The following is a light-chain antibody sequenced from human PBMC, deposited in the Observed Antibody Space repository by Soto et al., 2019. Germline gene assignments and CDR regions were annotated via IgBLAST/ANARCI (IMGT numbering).Light chain of an antibody. Sequence: EIVMTESPGTLSVSPGERATLSCRASQNIINNLAWYQQKPGQAPRLLIFFASTRVTGIPARFSGSGSGTEFTLTINSLQSEDFAVYHCQQYGSSPQTFGPGTKVDIK. CDR1: QNIINN. CDR3: QQYGSSPQT. CDR2: FAS. V-gene: IGKV3-15*01. J-gene: IGKJ3*01.